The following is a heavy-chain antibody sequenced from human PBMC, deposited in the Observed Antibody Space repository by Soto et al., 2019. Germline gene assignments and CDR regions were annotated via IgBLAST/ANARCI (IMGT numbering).Heavy chain of an antibody. CDR3: ATVDSGYDDTLVQLGHWFDP. J-gene: IGHJ5*02. CDR2: ISYDGSNK. CDR1: GFTFSSYG. V-gene: IGHV3-30*03. Sequence: GGSLRLSCAASGFTFSSYGMHWVRQAPGKGLEWVAVISYDGSNKYYADSVKGRFTISRDNSKNTLYLQMNSLRAEDTAVYYCATVDSGYDDTLVQLGHWFDPWGQGTLVTVSS. D-gene: IGHD5-12*01.